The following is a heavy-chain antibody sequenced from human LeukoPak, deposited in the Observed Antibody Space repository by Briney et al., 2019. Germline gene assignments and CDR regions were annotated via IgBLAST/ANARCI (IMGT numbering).Heavy chain of an antibody. Sequence: ASVRVSCKASGYTFTNYYMHWVRQAPGHGLEWMGWINPNRGDTNYAQKFQGRVTMTRDTSISTAFMELTRLTSDDTAVYYCTRDLLGFATTPLSDWGQGTLVTVSS. J-gene: IGHJ4*02. CDR1: GYTFTNYY. D-gene: IGHD4-17*01. V-gene: IGHV1-2*02. CDR3: TRDLLGFATTPLSD. CDR2: INPNRGDT.